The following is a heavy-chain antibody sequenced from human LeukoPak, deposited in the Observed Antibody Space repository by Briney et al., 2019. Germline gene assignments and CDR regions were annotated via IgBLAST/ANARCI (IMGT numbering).Heavy chain of an antibody. J-gene: IGHJ4*02. CDR2: INPNSGGT. V-gene: IGHV1-2*02. Sequence: ASVKVSCKASGYTFTGYYMHWVRQAPGQGLEWMGWINPNSGGTNYAQKFQVRVTMTRDTSISTAYMELSRLRSDDTAVYYCARARVGATTFLDYWGQGTLVTVSS. CDR3: ARARVGATTFLDY. D-gene: IGHD1-26*01. CDR1: GYTFTGYY.